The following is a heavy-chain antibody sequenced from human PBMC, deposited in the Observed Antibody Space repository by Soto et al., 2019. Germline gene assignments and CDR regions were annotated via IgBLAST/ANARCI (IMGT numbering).Heavy chain of an antibody. J-gene: IGHJ4*02. D-gene: IGHD2-15*01. Sequence: EVQLVESGGGLVQPGGSLRLSCAASGFTFNNYYMVWVRQAPGRGLEWVANINQDGSAKYYVDSVKGRVTSSSDNAQSSLCLQITSLRAEYTDTYYCGRGFGGTHWGQGSMGTVSS. CDR2: INQDGSAK. CDR3: GRGFGGTH. V-gene: IGHV3-7*05. CDR1: GFTFNNYY.